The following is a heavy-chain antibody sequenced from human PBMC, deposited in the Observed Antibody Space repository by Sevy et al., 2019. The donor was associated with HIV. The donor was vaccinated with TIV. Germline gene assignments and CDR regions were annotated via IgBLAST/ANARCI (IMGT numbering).Heavy chain of an antibody. Sequence: GGSLRLSCAASGFTFTTYAMTWVRQAPRKGLQWVSAISGSGGSTYYADSVESQLTISRDNSKSTLYLQLTRLTPEDTDVYYCAKRYSGTMAPKYFYYGLDVCGQGTTPTV. V-gene: IGHV3-23*01. CDR2: ISGSGGST. D-gene: IGHD5-12*01. CDR3: AKRYSGTMAPKYFYYGLDV. J-gene: IGHJ6*02. CDR1: GFTFTTYA.